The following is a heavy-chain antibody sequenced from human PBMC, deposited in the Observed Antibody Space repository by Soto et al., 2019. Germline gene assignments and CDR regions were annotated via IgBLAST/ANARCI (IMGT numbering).Heavy chain of an antibody. CDR2: INHSGST. V-gene: IGHV4-34*01. CDR1: GGSSSGYY. J-gene: IGHJ6*02. D-gene: IGHD3-10*01. Sequence: PSENRSLTCAVYGGSSSGYYWSWIRQPPGKGLEWIGEINHSGSTNYNPSLKSRVTISVDTSKNQFSLKLSSVTAADTAVYYCARGLWERVRGVIGMDVWGQGTTVT. CDR3: ARGLWERVRGVIGMDV.